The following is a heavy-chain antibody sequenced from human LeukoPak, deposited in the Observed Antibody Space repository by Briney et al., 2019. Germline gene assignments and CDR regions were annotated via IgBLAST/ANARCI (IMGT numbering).Heavy chain of an antibody. V-gene: IGHV4-59*12. CDR2: IYYSGST. Sequence: PSETLSLTCTVTGGSISGYYWSWIRQPPGKGLEWIGYIYYSGSTNYNPSLKSRVTISVDTSKNQFSLKLSSVTAADTAVYYCARDLYYDSRLVYWGQGTLVTVSS. CDR1: GGSISGYY. J-gene: IGHJ4*02. D-gene: IGHD3-22*01. CDR3: ARDLYYDSRLVY.